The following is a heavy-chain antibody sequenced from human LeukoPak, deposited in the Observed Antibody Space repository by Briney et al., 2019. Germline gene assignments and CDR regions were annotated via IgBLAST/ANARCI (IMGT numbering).Heavy chain of an antibody. D-gene: IGHD3-16*02. CDR1: GFTFSDYY. CDR3: ASNYDYVWGSYRPSVY. J-gene: IGHJ4*02. V-gene: IGHV3-11*01. Sequence: GGSLRLSCAASGFTFSDYYMSWIRQAPGKGLEWVSYISSSGSTIYYADSVKGRFTISRDNAKNSLYLQMNSLRAEDTAVYYCASNYDYVWGSYRPSVYWGQGTLVTVSS. CDR2: ISSSGSTI.